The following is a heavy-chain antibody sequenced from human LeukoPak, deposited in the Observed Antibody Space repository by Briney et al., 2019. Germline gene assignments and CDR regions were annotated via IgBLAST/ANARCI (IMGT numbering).Heavy chain of an antibody. Sequence: ASVKVSCKASGYTFTSYDINWVRQATGQGLEWMGWISAYNGNTNYAQKLQGRVTMTTDTSTSTAYMELRSLRSDDTAVYYCARASVWELLRYLPMGPFDYWGQGTLVTVSS. D-gene: IGHD1-26*01. J-gene: IGHJ4*02. CDR3: ARASVWELLRYLPMGPFDY. CDR2: ISAYNGNT. V-gene: IGHV1-18*01. CDR1: GYTFTSYD.